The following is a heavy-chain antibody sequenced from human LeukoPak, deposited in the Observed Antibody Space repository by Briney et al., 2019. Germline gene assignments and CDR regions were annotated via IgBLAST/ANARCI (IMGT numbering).Heavy chain of an antibody. CDR2: ISAYNGNT. D-gene: IGHD6-19*01. CDR1: GYTFTSYG. CDR3: ARTSGWHYYYCYYMDV. Sequence: ASVKVSCKASGYTFTSYGISWVRQAPGQGHEWMGWISAYNGNTNYAQKLQGRVTITTDTSTSTAYITLRSLISDDTAVYYCARTSGWHYYYCYYMDVWGKGTTVTVSS. J-gene: IGHJ6*03. V-gene: IGHV1-18*01.